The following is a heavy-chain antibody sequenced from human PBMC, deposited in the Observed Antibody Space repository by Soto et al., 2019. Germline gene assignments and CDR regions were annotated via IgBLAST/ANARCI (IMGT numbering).Heavy chain of an antibody. CDR2: TYRTGST. V-gene: IGHV4-4*02. CDR3: ARLADIVVVPAATPFDNWFDP. D-gene: IGHD2-2*01. CDR1: GGPFTSNNW. Sequence: PSETLSLTCAVSGGPFTSNNWWTWVRQPPGQGLEWIGETYRTGSTNYNPSLKSRVTISLDKSENQFSLKVTSLTAADTAVYYCARLADIVVVPAATPFDNWFDPWGQGTLVTVSS. J-gene: IGHJ5*02.